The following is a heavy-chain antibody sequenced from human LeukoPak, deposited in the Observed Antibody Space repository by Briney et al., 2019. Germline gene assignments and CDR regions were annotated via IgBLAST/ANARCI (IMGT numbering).Heavy chain of an antibody. D-gene: IGHD6-13*01. CDR2: ISWNSGSI. CDR3: AEDRRSSSWYGYYFDY. J-gene: IGHJ4*02. Sequence: PGRSLRLSCAASGFTFDDYAMHWVRQAPGKGLEWVSGISWNSGSIGYADSVKGRFTISRDNAKNSLYLQMNSLRAEDTALYYCAEDRRSSSWYGYYFDYWGQGTLVTVSS. CDR1: GFTFDDYA. V-gene: IGHV3-9*01.